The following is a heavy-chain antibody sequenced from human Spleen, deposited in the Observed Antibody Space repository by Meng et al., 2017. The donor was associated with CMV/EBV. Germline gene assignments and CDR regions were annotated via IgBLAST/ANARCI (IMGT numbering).Heavy chain of an antibody. CDR1: GGTFTGYY. Sequence: ASVKVSCKASGGTFTGYYMHWVRQAPGQGLEWMGWINPNSGGTNYAQKFQGRVTMTRDTSISTAYMELSRLRSDDTAVYYCARDIVVVPAVVGMDVWGQGTTVTVSS. CDR2: INPNSGGT. CDR3: ARDIVVVPAVVGMDV. J-gene: IGHJ6*02. V-gene: IGHV1-2*02. D-gene: IGHD2-2*01.